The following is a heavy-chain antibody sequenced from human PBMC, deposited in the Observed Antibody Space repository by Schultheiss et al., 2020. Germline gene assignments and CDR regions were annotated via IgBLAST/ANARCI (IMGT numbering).Heavy chain of an antibody. V-gene: IGHV4-61*01. CDR1: GGSVSSGSYY. Sequence: SETLSLTCTVSGGSVSSGSYYWSWIRQPPGKGLEWIGYIYYSGSTNYNPSLKSRVTISVDTSKNQFSLKLSSVTAADTAVYYCARKGHYGMDVWGQGTTVTVSS. CDR3: ARKGHYGMDV. CDR2: IYYSGST. J-gene: IGHJ6*02.